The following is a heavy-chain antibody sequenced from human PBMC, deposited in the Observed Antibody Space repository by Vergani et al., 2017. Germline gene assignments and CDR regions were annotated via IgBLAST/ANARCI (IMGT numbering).Heavy chain of an antibody. CDR1: GYTLTELS. V-gene: IGHV1-24*01. CDR3: ARDGYSSTFYYGMDV. J-gene: IGHJ6*02. Sequence: QVQLVQSGAEVKKPGASVKVSCKVSGYTLTELSMHWVRQAPGKGLEWMGGFDPEYGETIYAQKLQGRVTMTTDTSTSTAYMELRSLRSDDTAVYYCARDGYSSTFYYGMDVWGQGTTVTVSS. D-gene: IGHD5-18*01. CDR2: FDPEYGET.